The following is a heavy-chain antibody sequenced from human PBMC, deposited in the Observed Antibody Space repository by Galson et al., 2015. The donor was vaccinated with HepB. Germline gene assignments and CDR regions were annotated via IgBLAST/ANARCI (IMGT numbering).Heavy chain of an antibody. CDR2: IRNKADRYTT. Sequence: PLRLPCAASGFSFSDHYMDWVRQAPGKGLEWVGRIRNKADRYTTDYAASVKGRFTISRDDSTNSLYVQMNSLKTEDTAVYYCVRETRYGLDYWGQGALVTVSS. CDR1: GFSFSDHY. CDR3: VRETRYGLDY. J-gene: IGHJ4*02. V-gene: IGHV3-72*01. D-gene: IGHD5-18*01.